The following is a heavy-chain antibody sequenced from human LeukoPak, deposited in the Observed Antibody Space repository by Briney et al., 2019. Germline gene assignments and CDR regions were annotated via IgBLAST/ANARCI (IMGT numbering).Heavy chain of an antibody. CDR3: ARVLVDCSGGSCYYFDY. V-gene: IGHV4-59*08. J-gene: IGHJ4*02. CDR2: IYYSGST. Sequence: SETLSLTCTVSGGSISNFYWTWIRQPPGKGLEWIGSIYYSGSTYYNPSLKSRVTISVDTSKNQFSLKLSSVTAADTAVYYCARVLVDCSGGSCYYFDYWGQGTLVTVSS. D-gene: IGHD2-15*01. CDR1: GGSISNFY.